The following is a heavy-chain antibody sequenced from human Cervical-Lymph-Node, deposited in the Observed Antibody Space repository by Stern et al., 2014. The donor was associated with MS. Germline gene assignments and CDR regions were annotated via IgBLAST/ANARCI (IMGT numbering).Heavy chain of an antibody. CDR3: VKRGITEVRGVRLGDY. V-gene: IGHV3-30*18. Sequence: FQLVEPGGGVDQPGRSLRLPCTVSGGTLSSYGMPWVRQAPGKWLDWWYVISYDGSDTYYAESVKGRFTISRDNSKNTLYLEMRSLRPEDTAVYYCVKRGITEVRGVRLGDYWGPGTLVIVSS. CDR2: ISYDGSDT. D-gene: IGHD3-10*01. CDR1: GGTLSSYG. J-gene: IGHJ4*02.